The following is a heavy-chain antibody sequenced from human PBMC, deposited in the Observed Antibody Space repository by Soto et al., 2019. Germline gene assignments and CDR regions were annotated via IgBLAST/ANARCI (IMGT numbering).Heavy chain of an antibody. CDR3: ARNYYDSTPHLSRRQHALDI. V-gene: IGHV4-31*03. D-gene: IGHD3-22*01. J-gene: IGHJ3*02. Sequence: PSETLSLTCTVSGGSISSGDYFWSWIRQPPGKGLEWIGYIYYSGNTYFNPSLKSRLTISIEASQNQISLRLSSVTAADTAMYYCARNYYDSTPHLSRRQHALDIWGQGTMVTVSS. CDR1: GGSISSGDYF. CDR2: IYYSGNT.